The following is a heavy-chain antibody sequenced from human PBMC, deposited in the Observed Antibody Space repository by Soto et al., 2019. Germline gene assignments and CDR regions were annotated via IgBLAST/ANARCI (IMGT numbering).Heavy chain of an antibody. V-gene: IGHV3-30*18. CDR1: GFTFSSYG. Sequence: PGGSLRLSCAASGFTFSSYGMYWVRQAPGKRLEWVAVISYDGSNKYYADSVKGRFTISRDNSKNTLYLQMNSLRAEDTAVYYCAKTKGGGSYSSHYYGMDVWGQGTTVTVSS. CDR2: ISYDGSNK. D-gene: IGHD1-26*01. CDR3: AKTKGGGSYSSHYYGMDV. J-gene: IGHJ6*02.